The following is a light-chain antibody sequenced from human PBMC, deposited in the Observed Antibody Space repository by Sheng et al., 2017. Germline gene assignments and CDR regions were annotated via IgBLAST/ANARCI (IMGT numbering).Light chain of an antibody. Sequence: SYELTQPPSVSVSPGQTASITCSGDKLGDKYACWYRQKPGQSPVLVIYQDNKRPSGIPERFSGSSSGNTATLTISGTQAMDEADYYCQAWDSSVVFGGGTKLTVL. CDR2: QDN. J-gene: IGLJ2*01. CDR1: KLGDKY. CDR3: QAWDSSVV. V-gene: IGLV3-1*01.